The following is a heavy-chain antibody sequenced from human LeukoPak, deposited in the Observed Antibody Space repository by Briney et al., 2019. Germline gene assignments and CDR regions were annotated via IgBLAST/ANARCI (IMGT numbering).Heavy chain of an antibody. V-gene: IGHV6-1*01. CDR3: ARDRYDYIWGSYRRSGAFDI. Sequence: SQTLSLTCAISGDSVSSNSAAWNWIRQSPSRGLEWLGRTYYRSKWYNDYAVSVKSRITINPDTSKNQFSLQLNSVTPEDTAVYYCARDRYDYIWGSYRRSGAFDIWGQGTKVTVSS. D-gene: IGHD3-16*02. J-gene: IGHJ3*02. CDR2: TYYRSKWYN. CDR1: GDSVSSNSAA.